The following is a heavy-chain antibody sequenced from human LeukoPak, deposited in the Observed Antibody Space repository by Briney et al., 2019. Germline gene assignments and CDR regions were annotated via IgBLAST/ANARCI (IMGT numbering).Heavy chain of an antibody. D-gene: IGHD6-19*01. Sequence: GGSLRLSCAASGFTFSNAWMSWVRQAPGKGLEWVGRIKSRSDGGTTDYAAPVKGRFTISRDDSKNTLYLQMNSLKTEDTAVYYCTDLQWPRFCATWGQGTMVTVSS. CDR3: TDLQWPRFCAT. V-gene: IGHV3-15*01. CDR2: IKSRSDGGTT. CDR1: GFTFSNAW. J-gene: IGHJ3*01.